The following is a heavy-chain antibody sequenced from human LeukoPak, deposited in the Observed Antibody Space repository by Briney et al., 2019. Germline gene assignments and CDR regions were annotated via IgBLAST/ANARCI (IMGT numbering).Heavy chain of an antibody. J-gene: IGHJ3*02. CDR2: IYPGDSDT. D-gene: IGHD3-22*01. Sequence: GESLQISCRGSGYSFTSYWIGWVRQLPGKGLEWMGIIYPGDSDTRYSPSFQGQVTISADKSISTAYLQWSSLRASDTAMYYCARLTYYYDSSGYNDAFDIWGQGTMVTVSS. CDR3: ARLTYYYDSSGYNDAFDI. V-gene: IGHV5-51*01. CDR1: GYSFTSYW.